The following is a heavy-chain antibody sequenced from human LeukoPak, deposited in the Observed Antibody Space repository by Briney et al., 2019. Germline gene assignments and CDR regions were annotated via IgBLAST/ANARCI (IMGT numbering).Heavy chain of an antibody. D-gene: IGHD2-15*01. J-gene: IGHJ4*02. Sequence: PGGSLRLSCAASGFTFSSHGMHWVRQAPGKGLEWVAVISYDGSNKYYADSVKGRFTISRDNSKNTLYLQMNSLRAEDTAVYYCAKGWPATRYWGQGTLVTVSS. CDR2: ISYDGSNK. CDR1: GFTFSSHG. CDR3: AKGWPATRY. V-gene: IGHV3-30*18.